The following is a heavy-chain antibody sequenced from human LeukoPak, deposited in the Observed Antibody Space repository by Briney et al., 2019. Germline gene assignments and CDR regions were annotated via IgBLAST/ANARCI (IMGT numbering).Heavy chain of an antibody. CDR3: AHSPGLVGARNWWYFDL. J-gene: IGHJ2*01. V-gene: IGHV2-5*02. CDR1: GFSLSTSGVG. D-gene: IGHD1-26*01. CDR2: IYWDDDK. Sequence: SGPTLVNPTQTLTLTCTFSGFSLSTSGVGVGWIRQPPGKALEWLALIYWDDDKRYSPSLKSRLTITKDTSKNQVVLTMTNMDPVDTATYYCAHSPGLVGARNWWYFDLWGRGTLVTVSS.